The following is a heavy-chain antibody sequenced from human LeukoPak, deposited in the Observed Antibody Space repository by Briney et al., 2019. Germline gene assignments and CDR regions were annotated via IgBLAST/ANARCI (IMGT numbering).Heavy chain of an antibody. Sequence: PSETPSLTCTVSSGSISTYYWSWIRQPPGKGLEWIGYIYYSGSTNYNPSLKSRVTISVDTSKNQFSLKLSSVTAADTAVYYCARASRSTSYFDYWGQGTLVTVSS. J-gene: IGHJ4*02. CDR1: SGSISTYY. CDR2: IYYSGST. V-gene: IGHV4-59*01. CDR3: ARASRSTSYFDY.